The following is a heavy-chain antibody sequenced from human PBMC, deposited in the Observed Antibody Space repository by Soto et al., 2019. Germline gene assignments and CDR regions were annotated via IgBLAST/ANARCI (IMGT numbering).Heavy chain of an antibody. CDR3: TRPKNELRFYSYNGIEV. D-gene: IGHD5-12*01. Sequence: GGSLRLSCAASGLTFSDSAIHWVRQASGKGLEWVGRIRSKTKNYATTYDASVKGRFTISRDDSKNTAYLQMNSLKTEDTAVNYCTRPKNELRFYSYNGIEVWGKGTTVTAPS. V-gene: IGHV3-73*01. CDR1: GLTFSDSA. J-gene: IGHJ6*04. CDR2: IRSKTKNYAT.